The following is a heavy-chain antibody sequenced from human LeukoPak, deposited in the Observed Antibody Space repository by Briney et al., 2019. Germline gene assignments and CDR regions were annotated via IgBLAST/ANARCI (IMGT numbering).Heavy chain of an antibody. CDR3: ARERRTDYYDSSGYNKGLVTNWFDP. Sequence: SETLSLTCAVYGGSFSGYYWSWIRQTPGKGLEWIGEINHSGSTNYNPSLKSRVTISVDTSKNQFSLKLSSVTAADTAVYYCARERRTDYYDSSGYNKGLVTNWFDPWGQGTLVTVSS. J-gene: IGHJ5*02. CDR1: GGSFSGYY. CDR2: INHSGST. D-gene: IGHD3-22*01. V-gene: IGHV4-34*01.